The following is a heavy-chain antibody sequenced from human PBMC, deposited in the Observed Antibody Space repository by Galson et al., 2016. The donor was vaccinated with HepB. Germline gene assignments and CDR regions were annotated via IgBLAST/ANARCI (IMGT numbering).Heavy chain of an antibody. Sequence: SLRLSCAASGFMFSRFGLHWVRQAPGKGLEWVSVISHDGNKKYYADSVRGRFSISRDNMRDTAYLEMNGLRAEDTAMYYCAKYDDDKSGSRHNNSYTDVLGKGTTVIVSS. CDR1: GFMFSRFG. CDR3: AKYDDDKSGSRHNNSYTDV. D-gene: IGHD3-22*01. CDR2: ISHDGNKK. J-gene: IGHJ6*03. V-gene: IGHV3-30*18.